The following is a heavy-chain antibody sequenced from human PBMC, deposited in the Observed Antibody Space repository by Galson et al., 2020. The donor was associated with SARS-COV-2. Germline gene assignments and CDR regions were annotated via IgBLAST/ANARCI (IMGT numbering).Heavy chain of an antibody. CDR2: ISYDGSNK. J-gene: IGHJ4*02. V-gene: IGHV3-30-3*01. Sequence: TGGSLRLSCAASGFTFSSYAMHWVRQAPGKGLEWVAVISYDGSNKYYADSVKGRFIISRDNSKNTLYLQMNSLRAEDTAVYYCARDLGGYLDYWGQGTLVTFSS. CDR1: GFTFSSYA. D-gene: IGHD2-15*01. CDR3: ARDLGGYLDY.